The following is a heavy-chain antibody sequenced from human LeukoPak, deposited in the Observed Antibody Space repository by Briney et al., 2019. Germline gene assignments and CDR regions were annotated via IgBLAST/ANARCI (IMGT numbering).Heavy chain of an antibody. CDR3: ARDGSGSYYKDGRFDY. Sequence: GGSLRLSCAASGFTFSSYAMHWVRQAPGKGLEWVAVISYDGSNKYYADSVKGRLTISRDNSKNTLYLQMNSLRAENTAVYYCARDGSGSYYKDGRFDYWGQGTLVTVSS. J-gene: IGHJ4*02. CDR2: ISYDGSNK. D-gene: IGHD3-10*01. CDR1: GFTFSSYA. V-gene: IGHV3-30*04.